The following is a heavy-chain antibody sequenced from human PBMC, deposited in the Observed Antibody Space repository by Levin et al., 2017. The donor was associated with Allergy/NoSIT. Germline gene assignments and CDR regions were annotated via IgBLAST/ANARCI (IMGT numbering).Heavy chain of an antibody. CDR3: ARDSKIAAADYYFDN. CDR2: ISYDGRDK. Sequence: GGSLRLSCAASGFTFSSYPMHWVRQAPGKGLEWVSVISYDGRDKHYADSVKGRFTISRDNSKNTLYLQMNSLRTEDTAVYYCARDSKIAAADYYFDNWGQGTLVTVSS. CDR1: GFTFSSYP. D-gene: IGHD6-25*01. V-gene: IGHV3-30*04. J-gene: IGHJ4*02.